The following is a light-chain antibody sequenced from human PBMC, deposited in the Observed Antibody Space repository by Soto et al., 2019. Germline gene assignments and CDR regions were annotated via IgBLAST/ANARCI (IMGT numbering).Light chain of an antibody. J-gene: IGKJ5*01. Sequence: EIVFTQSSTTLSLSPGERTILSCKVSQSVSTFLAWFQQKPGQPPRLLIYNASNRTTGIPARFSGSGSGTDFTLSISSLEPEDFAVYYCQQRGDWPPITFGQGTRLEIK. CDR1: QSVSTF. CDR3: QQRGDWPPIT. V-gene: IGKV3-11*01. CDR2: NAS.